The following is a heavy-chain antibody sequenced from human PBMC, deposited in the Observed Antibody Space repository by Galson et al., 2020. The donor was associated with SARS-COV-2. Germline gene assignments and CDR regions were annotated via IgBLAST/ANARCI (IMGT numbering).Heavy chain of an antibody. D-gene: IGHD3-22*01. CDR2: ISGSGSTI. Sequence: TGGSLRLSCVVSGFSFSSYEMNWVRQAPGKGLEWVSYISGSGSTIYYADSVKGRFTISRDNSKNSLFLEMNSLRVEDTALYFCARENYYYHGSGYNKYYFDYWGQGALVTVSS. CDR1: GFSFSSYE. J-gene: IGHJ4*02. CDR3: ARENYYYHGSGYNKYYFDY. V-gene: IGHV3-48*03.